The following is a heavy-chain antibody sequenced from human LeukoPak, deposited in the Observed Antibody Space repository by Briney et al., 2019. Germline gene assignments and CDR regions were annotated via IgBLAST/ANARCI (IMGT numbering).Heavy chain of an antibody. Sequence: SETLSLTCAVSGGSISSGGYSWSWIRQPPGKGLEWIGYIYYSGSTYYNPSLKSRVTISVDTSKNQFSLKLSSVTAADTAVYYCARVGAIHFDYWGQGTLVTVSS. CDR2: IYYSGST. J-gene: IGHJ4*02. CDR1: GGSISSGGYS. D-gene: IGHD1-26*01. V-gene: IGHV4-30-4*07. CDR3: ARVGAIHFDY.